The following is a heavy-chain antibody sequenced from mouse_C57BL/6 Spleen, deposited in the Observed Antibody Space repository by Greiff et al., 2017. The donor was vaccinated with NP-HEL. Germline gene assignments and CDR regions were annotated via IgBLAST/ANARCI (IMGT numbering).Heavy chain of an antibody. CDR1: GYAFSSSW. D-gene: IGHD1-1*01. J-gene: IGHJ2*01. CDR3: ARENYGSSAYFDY. V-gene: IGHV1-82*01. CDR2: IYPGDGDT. Sequence: QVQLQQSGPELVKPGASVKISCKASGYAFSSSWMNWVKQRPGKGLEWIGRIYPGDGDTNYNGKFKGKATLTADKSSSTAYMQLSSLTSEDSAVYFCARENYGSSAYFDYWGQGTTLTVSS.